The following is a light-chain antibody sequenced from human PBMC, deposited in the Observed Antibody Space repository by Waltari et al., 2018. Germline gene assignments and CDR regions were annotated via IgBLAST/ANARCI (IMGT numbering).Light chain of an antibody. J-gene: IGLJ2*01. V-gene: IGLV3-1*01. Sequence: YEVIQPTSDSVSPGQTATLTSSGEKVGDRSVCWYPQKAGQSPVLLIYRDKMRPSGIPERFSGSNSGNTATLTISGTQALDEADYHCQAGDSGIVFGGGTKLTVL. CDR2: RDK. CDR3: QAGDSGIV. CDR1: KVGDRS.